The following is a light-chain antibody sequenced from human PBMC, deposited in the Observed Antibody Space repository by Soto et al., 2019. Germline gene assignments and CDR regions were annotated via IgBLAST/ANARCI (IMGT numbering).Light chain of an antibody. Sequence: DIVMTQSPLSLPVTPGEPASISCSSSQSLLHSNGYTYLDWYLQKPGQSPQVLIYLGSNRASGVPDRFSGRGSGTDFTLKISRVEAEDVGVYYCMQALQTPYTFGQGTKVDI. V-gene: IGKV2-28*01. CDR3: MQALQTPYT. J-gene: IGKJ2*01. CDR2: LGS. CDR1: QSLLHSNGYTY.